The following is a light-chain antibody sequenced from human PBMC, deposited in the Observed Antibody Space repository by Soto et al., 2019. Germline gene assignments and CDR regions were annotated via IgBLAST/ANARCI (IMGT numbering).Light chain of an antibody. CDR1: SSDIGAYDY. CDR3: SSFTTTSTHV. J-gene: IGLJ1*01. Sequence: ALTQPASLSGSPGQSITISCTGTSSDIGAYDYVSWFQQHPGKAPKLMISEVNNRPSGVSNRFSGSKSGNTAYLTISGLQVEDEAEYFCSSFTTTSTHVFGTGTKLTVL. V-gene: IGLV2-14*01. CDR2: EVN.